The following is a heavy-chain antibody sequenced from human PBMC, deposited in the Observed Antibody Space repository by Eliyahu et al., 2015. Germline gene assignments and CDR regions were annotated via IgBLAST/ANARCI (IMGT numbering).Heavy chain of an antibody. V-gene: IGHV4-34*01. CDR2: INXSGKX. CDR3: ARGPPITVFGVVVTRYFDS. J-gene: IGHJ4*02. Sequence: QVHLQQWGAGLLKPSETLSXTCAXYGGSFSDYXGXWIXQPPGKGLEWIGEINXSGKXSYNASLKSRVTISVDTSKNQFSVNLHSVTAADTAVYYCARGPPITVFGVVVTRYFDSWGQGTPVAVSS. CDR1: GGSFSDYX. D-gene: IGHD3-3*01.